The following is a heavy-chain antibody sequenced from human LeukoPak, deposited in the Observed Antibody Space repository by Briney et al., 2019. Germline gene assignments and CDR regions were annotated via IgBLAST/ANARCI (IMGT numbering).Heavy chain of an antibody. J-gene: IGHJ4*02. CDR2: IIPIFGTA. V-gene: IGHV1-69*06. D-gene: IGHD4-17*01. CDR1: GDTFRSYG. CDR3: AREATTVTKLFDY. Sequence: ASVKVSCKASGDTFRSYGFSWVRQAPGQGLEWMGGIIPIFGTANYAQKFQGRVTITADKSTSTAYMELSSLRSEDTAVYYCAREATTVTKLFDYWGQGTLVTVSS.